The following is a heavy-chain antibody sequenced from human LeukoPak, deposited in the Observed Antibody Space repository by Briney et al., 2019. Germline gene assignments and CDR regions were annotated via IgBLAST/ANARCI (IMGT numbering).Heavy chain of an antibody. Sequence: GGSLRLSCAASGFTFSSYGMHWVRQAPGKGLEWVAVIWYDGSNKYYADSVKGRFTISRDNSKNTLYLQMNSLRAEDTALYYCAGDIVVVPAAIPYYYYGMDVWGQGTTVTVSS. CDR2: IWYDGSNK. CDR1: GFTFSSYG. CDR3: AGDIVVVPAAIPYYYYGMDV. D-gene: IGHD2-2*02. J-gene: IGHJ6*02. V-gene: IGHV3-33*01.